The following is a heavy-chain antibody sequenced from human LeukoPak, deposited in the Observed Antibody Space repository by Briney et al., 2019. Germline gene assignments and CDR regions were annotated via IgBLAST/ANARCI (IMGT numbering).Heavy chain of an antibody. D-gene: IGHD2-15*01. J-gene: IGHJ4*02. CDR3: AKIMALYCSGGSCYGYFDY. CDR1: GFTFSSYA. V-gene: IGHV3-23*01. CDR2: ISHSAATT. Sequence: GGSLRLSCAASGFTFSSYAMSWVRLAPGKGLEWVSTISHSAATTYYGDSVKGRFTISRDNSKNTLYLQMNSMRAEDTATYYCAKIMALYCSGGSCYGYFDYWGQGTLVTVSS.